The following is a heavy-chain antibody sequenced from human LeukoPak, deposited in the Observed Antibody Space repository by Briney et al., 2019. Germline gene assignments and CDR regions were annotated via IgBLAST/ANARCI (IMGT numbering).Heavy chain of an antibody. CDR3: ARVRPPRTTVVTPPDY. CDR1: GGTFSSYA. D-gene: IGHD4-23*01. J-gene: IGHJ4*02. Sequence: SVKVSCKASGGTFSSYAISWVRQRPGQGLEWMGRIIPILGIANYAQKFQGRVPITADKSTSTAYMELSSLRSEDTAVYYCARVRPPRTTVVTPPDYWGQGTLVTVSS. V-gene: IGHV1-69*04. CDR2: IIPILGIA.